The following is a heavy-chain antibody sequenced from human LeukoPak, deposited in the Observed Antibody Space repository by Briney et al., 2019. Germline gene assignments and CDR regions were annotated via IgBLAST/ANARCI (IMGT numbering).Heavy chain of an antibody. J-gene: IGHJ6*03. CDR3: ARTYYYYYMDV. V-gene: IGHV4-34*01. CDR1: GGSFSGYY. Sequence: SETLSLTCAVYGGSFSGYYLNWIRQPPGKGLEWIGEIHPSGSTNYNPSLKSRVTISVDTSKNQFSLKLSSVTAADTAVYYCARTYYYYYMDVWGKGTTVTVSS. CDR2: IHPSGST.